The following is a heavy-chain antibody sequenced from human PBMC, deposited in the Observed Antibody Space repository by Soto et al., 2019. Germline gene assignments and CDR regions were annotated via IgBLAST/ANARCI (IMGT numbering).Heavy chain of an antibody. J-gene: IGHJ6*02. D-gene: IGHD3-10*01. V-gene: IGHV4-34*01. CDR2: ISHDGGT. CDR3: ARGQLVWYGDLTPYHRDMDV. CDR1: VGSSDDFY. Sequence: WEPLSLPCAFYVGSSDDFYWGWFRQSPVEGLEWVGEISHDGGTNYSPSLASRVSISVDTSKNQFSLHLRSVTAADTGLYYCARGQLVWYGDLTPYHRDMDVWGQGTTVTVSS.